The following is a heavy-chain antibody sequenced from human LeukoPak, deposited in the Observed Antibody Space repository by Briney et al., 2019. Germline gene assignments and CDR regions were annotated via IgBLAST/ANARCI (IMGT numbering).Heavy chain of an antibody. J-gene: IGHJ4*02. Sequence: GGSLRLSCAASGFTFSSYWTHWVRQAPGKGLVWVSRINSDGSSTSYADSVKGRFTISRDNAKNTLYLQMNSLRAEDTAVYYCAREQANSYYDFWSGQNSLLDYWGQGTLVTVSS. V-gene: IGHV3-74*01. CDR2: INSDGSST. D-gene: IGHD3-3*01. CDR3: AREQANSYYDFWSGQNSLLDY. CDR1: GFTFSSYW.